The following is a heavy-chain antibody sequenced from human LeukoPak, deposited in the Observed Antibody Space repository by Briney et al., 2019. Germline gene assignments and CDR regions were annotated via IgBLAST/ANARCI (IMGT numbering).Heavy chain of an antibody. D-gene: IGHD6-13*01. CDR2: ISSSSSTI. Sequence: GGSLRLSCAASGFTFSSYSMNWVRQAPGKGLEWVSSISSSSSTIYYADSVKGRFTISRDNAKNSLYLQMNSLRAEDTAVYYCARGLSIAAELSGAFDIWGQGTMVTVSS. CDR1: GFTFSSYS. J-gene: IGHJ3*02. V-gene: IGHV3-48*01. CDR3: ARGLSIAAELSGAFDI.